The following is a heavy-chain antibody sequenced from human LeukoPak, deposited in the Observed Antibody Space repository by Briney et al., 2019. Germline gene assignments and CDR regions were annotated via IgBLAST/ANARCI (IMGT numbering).Heavy chain of an antibody. D-gene: IGHD1-26*01. Sequence: GASVKVSCKASGYTFTSYGISWARQAPGQGLEWMGWISAYNGNTNYAQKLQGRVTMTTDTSTSTAYMELRSLRSDDTAVYYCARGIDSASPPLGTFEIWGQGTMVTVSS. V-gene: IGHV1-18*01. CDR2: ISAYNGNT. CDR3: ARGIDSASPPLGTFEI. CDR1: GYTFTSYG. J-gene: IGHJ3*02.